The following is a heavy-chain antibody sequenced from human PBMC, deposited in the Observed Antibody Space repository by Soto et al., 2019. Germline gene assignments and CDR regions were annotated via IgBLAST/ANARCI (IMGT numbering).Heavy chain of an antibody. CDR2: IGGDGAST. CDR1: GFAFSSYA. Sequence: EVQLLESGGGLVQPGGSLRLSCAASGFAFSSYAMSWVRQSSGKGLEWVAAIGGDGASTYYADSVRGRFIISRDNSKNPLFLHMTSLRAEDTAVYYCPKDQDGEWWFSQGWFDPWGQGSLVTVSS. D-gene: IGHD2-15*01. V-gene: IGHV3-23*01. J-gene: IGHJ5*02. CDR3: PKDQDGEWWFSQGWFDP.